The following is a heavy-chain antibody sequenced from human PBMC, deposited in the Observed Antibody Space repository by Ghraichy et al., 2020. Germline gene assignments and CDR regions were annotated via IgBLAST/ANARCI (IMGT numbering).Heavy chain of an antibody. CDR2: ISYDGSNK. CDR3: ARDESITMIDPLVDY. J-gene: IGHJ4*02. CDR1: GFTFSSYA. Sequence: GGSLRLSCAASGFTFSSYAMHWVRQAPGKGLEWVAVISYDGSNKYYADSVKGRFTISRDNSKNTLYLQMNSLRAEDTAVYYCARDESITMIDPLVDYWGQGTLVTVSS. V-gene: IGHV3-30*04. D-gene: IGHD3-22*01.